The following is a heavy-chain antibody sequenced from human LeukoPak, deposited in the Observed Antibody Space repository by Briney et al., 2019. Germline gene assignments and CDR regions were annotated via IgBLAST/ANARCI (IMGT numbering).Heavy chain of an antibody. V-gene: IGHV4-59*01. D-gene: IGHD2-15*01. Sequence: SETLSLTCIVSGGSISSYYWSWIRQPPGKGLEWIGYIYYSGSTNYNPSLRSRVTMSVDTSKNQFSLKLTSVTAADTAVYYCAGSAYCSGGSCYTGLPYWGQGTLVTDSS. J-gene: IGHJ4*02. CDR3: AGSAYCSGGSCYTGLPY. CDR1: GGSISSYY. CDR2: IYYSGST.